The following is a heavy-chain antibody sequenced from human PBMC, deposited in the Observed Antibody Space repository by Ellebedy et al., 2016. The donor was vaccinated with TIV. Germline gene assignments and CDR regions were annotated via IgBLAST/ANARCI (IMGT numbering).Heavy chain of an antibody. CDR3: ARDGGASPAEPSGDFDY. CDR1: GGSISSSSYY. D-gene: IGHD3-16*01. J-gene: IGHJ4*02. V-gene: IGHV4-39*07. CDR2: IYYSGST. Sequence: SETLSLTXTVSGGSISSSSYYWGWIRQPPGKGLEWIGSIYYSGSTYYNPSLKSRVTISVDTSKNQFSLKLSSVTAADTAVYYCARDGGASPAEPSGDFDYWGQGTLVTVSS.